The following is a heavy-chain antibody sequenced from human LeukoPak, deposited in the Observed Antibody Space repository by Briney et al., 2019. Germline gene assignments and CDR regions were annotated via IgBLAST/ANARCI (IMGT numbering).Heavy chain of an antibody. D-gene: IGHD3-10*01. CDR1: GDSSSNYF. V-gene: IGHV4-59*01. Sequence: NSSETLSLTCTVSGDSSSNYFWSWIRQPPGKGLEWIGYIYQSEYTNYSPSLKSRVTISEDMSKNQFSLNLTSVTAADTAVYYCTRAIGYYGSGSYYPYYFGMGVWGQGTPVTVSS. CDR2: IYQSEYT. CDR3: TRAIGYYGSGSYYPYYFGMGV. J-gene: IGHJ6*02.